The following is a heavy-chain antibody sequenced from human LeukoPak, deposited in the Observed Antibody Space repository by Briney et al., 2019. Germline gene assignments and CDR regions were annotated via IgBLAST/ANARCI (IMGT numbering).Heavy chain of an antibody. J-gene: IGHJ4*02. Sequence: GGSLRLSCAASGFTFSSYWMSWVRQAPGKGLEWVANIKQDGSEKYYVDSVKGRFTISRDNAKNSLYLQMNSLRAEDTAVYYCARVGITMIVVANDENRYFDYWGQGTLVTVSS. CDR1: GFTFSSYW. CDR3: ARVGITMIVVANDENRYFDY. CDR2: IKQDGSEK. D-gene: IGHD3-22*01. V-gene: IGHV3-7*01.